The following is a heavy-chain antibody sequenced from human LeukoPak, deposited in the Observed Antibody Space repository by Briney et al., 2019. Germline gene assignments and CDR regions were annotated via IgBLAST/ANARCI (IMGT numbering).Heavy chain of an antibody. J-gene: IGHJ4*02. CDR2: IYYSGST. V-gene: IGHV4-39*01. CDR3: ARVCWRAAAGIWSSDWCLFDY. Sequence: TSSETLSLTCTVSGGSISSSSYYWGWIRQPPGKGLEWIGSIYYSGSTYYNPSLKSRVTISVDTSKNQFSLKLSSVTAADTAVYYCARVCWRAAAGIWSSDWCLFDYWGQGTLVTVSS. D-gene: IGHD6-13*01. CDR1: GGSISSSSYY.